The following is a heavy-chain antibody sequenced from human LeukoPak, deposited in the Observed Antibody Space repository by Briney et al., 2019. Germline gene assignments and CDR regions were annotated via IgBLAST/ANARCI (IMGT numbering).Heavy chain of an antibody. CDR3: AKPVYGSGSSDTV. J-gene: IGHJ4*02. D-gene: IGHD3-10*01. V-gene: IGHV3-23*01. CDR1: GFAFSSYA. CDR2: IRESGGST. Sequence: GGSLRLSCVASGFAFSSYAMSWVRQAPGKGLEWVSAIRESGGSTYYADSVKGRFTISRDNSKNTLYLQMNSLRAEDTAVYYCAKPVYGSGSSDTVWGQGTLVTVSS.